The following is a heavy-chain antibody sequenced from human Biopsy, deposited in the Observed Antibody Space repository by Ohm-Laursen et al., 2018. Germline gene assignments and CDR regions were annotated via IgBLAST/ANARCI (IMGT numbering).Heavy chain of an antibody. CDR1: GFSLRNYT. CDR2: ISRSTSHI. V-gene: IGHV3-21*06. D-gene: IGHD1-14*01. CDR3: ARGRSHLLPDHDWFDP. Sequence: GSLRLSCTASGFSLRNYTINWVRQAPGKGLEWVSSISRSTSHILYAETLKGRFTSSRDNAKNSVYLQMNSLRAEDTGVYYCARGRSHLLPDHDWFDPWSQGTLVTVSS. J-gene: IGHJ5*02.